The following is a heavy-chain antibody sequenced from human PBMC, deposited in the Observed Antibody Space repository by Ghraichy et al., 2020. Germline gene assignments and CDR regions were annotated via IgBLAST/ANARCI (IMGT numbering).Heavy chain of an antibody. CDR2: ISYSGST. CDR1: GGAISSYY. Sequence: SETLSLTCTVHGGAISSYYWSWIRQPPGKGLEWIGYISYSGSTNYNPSHKSRVTISAETAKNQCSLKLSSVTAADTALYYSVRGGHYFDYWGQGTRVTV. J-gene: IGHJ4*02. CDR3: VRGGHYFDY. V-gene: IGHV4-59*01.